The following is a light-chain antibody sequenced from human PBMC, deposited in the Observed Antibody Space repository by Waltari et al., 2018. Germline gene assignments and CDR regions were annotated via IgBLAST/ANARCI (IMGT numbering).Light chain of an antibody. Sequence: SSELTQDPAVSVALGQTVRITCQGDILRAYYPHWCQQKPGQAPLLVIYGKNNRPSGIPDRFSASTSGSTASLTITGAQAEDEAHYYCSSRDSSGDVIFGGGTKLTVL. CDR3: SSRDSSGDVI. CDR2: GKN. CDR1: ILRAYY. J-gene: IGLJ2*01. V-gene: IGLV3-19*01.